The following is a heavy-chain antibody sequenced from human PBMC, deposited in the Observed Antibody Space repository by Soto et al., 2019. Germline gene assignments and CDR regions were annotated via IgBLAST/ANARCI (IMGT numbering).Heavy chain of an antibody. V-gene: IGHV3-48*03. J-gene: IGHJ3*02. D-gene: IGHD3-22*01. CDR2: ISSSGSTI. Sequence: GSLRLSCAASGFTFSSYEMNWVRQAPGKGLEWVSYISSSGSTIYYADSVKGRFTISRDNAKNSLYLQMNSLRAEDTAVYYCARADDSSGNTPSIWGQGRMVTVSS. CDR1: GFTFSSYE. CDR3: ARADDSSGNTPSI.